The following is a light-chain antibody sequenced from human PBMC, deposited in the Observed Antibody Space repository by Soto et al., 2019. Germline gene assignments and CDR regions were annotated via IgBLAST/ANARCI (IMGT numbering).Light chain of an antibody. V-gene: IGLV1-51*01. Sequence: QSVLTQPPSVSAAPGQKVTISCSGSSSNIGNNYVSWYQQLPGTAPKFLIYDNNKRPSGIPDRFSGSKSGTSATLGITELQTGDEADYYCATWDSSLSAVLFGGGTNLTVL. CDR3: ATWDSSLSAVL. CDR2: DNN. CDR1: SSNIGNNY. J-gene: IGLJ2*01.